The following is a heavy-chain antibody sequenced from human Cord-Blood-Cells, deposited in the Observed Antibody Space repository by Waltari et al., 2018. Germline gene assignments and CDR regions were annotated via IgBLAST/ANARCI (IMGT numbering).Heavy chain of an antibody. V-gene: IGHV4-34*01. CDR1: GGSFSGYY. CDR3: ARGRRLNY. D-gene: IGHD2-8*01. J-gene: IGHJ4*02. Sequence: QVQLQQWGAGLLKPSETLSLTCAVYGGSFSGYYWSWIRQPPGKGLDGIGEINHSGSTNYTPSLESRVTISVDTSKNQCSLKLSSVTAADTAVYYCARGRRLNYWGQGTLVTVSS. CDR2: INHSGST.